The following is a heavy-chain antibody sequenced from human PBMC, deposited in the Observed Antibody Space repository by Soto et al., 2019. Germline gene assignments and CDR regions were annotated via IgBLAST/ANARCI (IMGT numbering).Heavy chain of an antibody. J-gene: IGHJ3*01. D-gene: IGHD3-22*01. V-gene: IGHV4-31*03. Sequence: PSETLSLTCTVSGGSISSGGYYWSWIRQHPGKGLEWIGYIYYTGSTYYNPSLKSRVTMSVDTSKNQFSLRVSSVTAADTAVYYCARGPDYYDNSGMTSHVWGQGTMVTVSS. CDR1: GGSISSGGYY. CDR2: IYYTGST. CDR3: ARGPDYYDNSGMTSHV.